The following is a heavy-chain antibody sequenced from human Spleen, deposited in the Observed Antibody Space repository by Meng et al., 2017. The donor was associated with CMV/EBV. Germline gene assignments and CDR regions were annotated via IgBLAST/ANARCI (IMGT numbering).Heavy chain of an antibody. CDR2: IHHSGSS. D-gene: IGHD6-13*01. V-gene: IGHV4-34*01. CDR1: GGRFSAHY. CDR3: ARRPLLIAAAGSCDY. J-gene: IGHJ4*02. Sequence: LWSTRMLMPSVTLSLSGAVCGGRFSAHYWSWIPQPPGKGLEWIGEIHHSGSSNYNPSLKSGVSISVDTSKNQFSLKLSSVTAADTAVYYCARRPLLIAAAGSCDYWGQGTLVTVSS.